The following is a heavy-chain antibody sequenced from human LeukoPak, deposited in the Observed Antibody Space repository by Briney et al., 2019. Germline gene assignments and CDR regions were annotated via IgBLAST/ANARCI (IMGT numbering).Heavy chain of an antibody. CDR3: ARDVGGSYFPFDY. Sequence: SSVKVSCKASVGTFSSYAISWVRQAPGQGLEWRGGIIPIFGTANYAQKFQGRVTITTDESTSTAYMELSSLRSEDTAVYYCARDVGGSYFPFDYWGQGTLVTVSS. D-gene: IGHD1-26*01. J-gene: IGHJ4*02. CDR2: IIPIFGTA. V-gene: IGHV1-69*05. CDR1: VGTFSSYA.